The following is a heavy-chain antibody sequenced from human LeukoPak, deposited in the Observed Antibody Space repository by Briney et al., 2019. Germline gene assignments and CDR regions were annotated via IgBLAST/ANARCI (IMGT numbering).Heavy chain of an antibody. D-gene: IGHD3-22*01. CDR3: AKDGPYYDSSGYYPAFDY. Sequence: GGSLRLSCAASGFTFSSYAMSWVRQAPGKGLEWVSAISGSGGSTYYADSVKCRFTISRDNSKNTLYLQMNSLRAEDTAVYYCAKDGPYYDSSGYYPAFDYWGQGTLVTVSS. V-gene: IGHV3-23*01. CDR1: GFTFSSYA. CDR2: ISGSGGST. J-gene: IGHJ4*02.